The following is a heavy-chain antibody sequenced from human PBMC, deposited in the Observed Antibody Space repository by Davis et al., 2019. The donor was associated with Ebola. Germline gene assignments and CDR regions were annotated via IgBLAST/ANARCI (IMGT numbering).Heavy chain of an antibody. CDR2: IKQDGSEK. CDR1: GFTFSSYW. J-gene: IGHJ4*02. V-gene: IGHV3-7*01. D-gene: IGHD4-23*01. CDR3: ARGPSTGNSFTY. Sequence: GESLKMSRAASGFTFSSYWMSWVRQAPGKGLEWVANIKQDGSEKYYVDSVKGRFTISRDNDKNSLSLQMNGLRAEDTAVYYCARGPSTGNSFTYWGQGTLVTVSS.